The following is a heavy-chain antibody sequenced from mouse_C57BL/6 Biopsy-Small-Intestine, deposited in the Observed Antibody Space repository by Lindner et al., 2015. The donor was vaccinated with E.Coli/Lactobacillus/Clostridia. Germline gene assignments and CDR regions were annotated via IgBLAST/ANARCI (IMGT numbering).Heavy chain of an antibody. CDR3: ARDTTYYYDGRTYYHIDY. Sequence: SVKVSCKRPGGTFSNHAISWVRQAPGQGLEWMGGIIPLFGTANYAEKFQGRVTITADESTSTAYMELSGLRSDDTAVYYCARDTTYYYDGRTYYHIDYWGQGTLVTVSS. V-gene: IGHV1-63*02. J-gene: IGHJ4*01. CDR1: GGTFSNHA. CDR2: IIPLFGTA. D-gene: IGHD1-1*02.